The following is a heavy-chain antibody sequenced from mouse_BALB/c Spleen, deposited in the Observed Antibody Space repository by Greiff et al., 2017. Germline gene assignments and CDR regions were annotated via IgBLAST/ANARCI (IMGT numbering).Heavy chain of an antibody. D-gene: IGHD1-1*01. Sequence: VQVVESGPGLVAPSQSLSITCTVSGFSLTSYGVHWVRQPPGKGLEWLGVIWAGGSTNYNSALMSRLSISKDNSKSQVFLKMNSLQTDDTAMYYCARDSHYYGSSYFAYWGQGTLVTVSA. CDR3: ARDSHYYGSSYFAY. CDR2: IWAGGST. J-gene: IGHJ3*01. CDR1: GFSLTSYG. V-gene: IGHV2-9*02.